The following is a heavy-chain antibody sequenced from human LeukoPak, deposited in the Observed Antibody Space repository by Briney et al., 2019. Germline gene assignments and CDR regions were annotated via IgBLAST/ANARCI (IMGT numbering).Heavy chain of an antibody. Sequence: PGGSLRLSCAASGFTFSSNGMHWVRQAPGKGLEWVAVIWYDGSNKYYADSVKGRFTISRDNSKNTLYLQMNCLRAEDTAVYYCAKDLWDYDSSGYCFDYWGQGTLVTVSS. J-gene: IGHJ4*02. CDR2: IWYDGSNK. CDR1: GFTFSSNG. CDR3: AKDLWDYDSSGYCFDY. V-gene: IGHV3-33*06. D-gene: IGHD3-22*01.